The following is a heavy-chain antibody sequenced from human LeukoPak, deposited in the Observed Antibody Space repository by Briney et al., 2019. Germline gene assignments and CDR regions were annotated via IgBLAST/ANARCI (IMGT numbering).Heavy chain of an antibody. CDR1: GFTFSNYA. V-gene: IGHV3-23*01. CDR3: AKSNLPAAIGPFDY. J-gene: IGHJ4*02. Sequence: GGSLRLSCAASGFTFSNYAMTWVRQAPGKGLEWVSVISGSGGSTYYADSVKGRFTISRDNSKNTLYLQMNSLRAEDTAVYYCAKSNLPAAIGPFDYWGQGTLVTVSS. CDR2: ISGSGGST. D-gene: IGHD2-2*02.